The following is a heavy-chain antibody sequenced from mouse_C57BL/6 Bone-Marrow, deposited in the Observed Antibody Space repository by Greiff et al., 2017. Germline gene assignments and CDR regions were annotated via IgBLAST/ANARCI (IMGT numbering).Heavy chain of an antibody. Sequence: VQLQQSGAELVRPGASVKLSCTASGFNIKDDYIHWVKQRPEQGLEWIGWIDPEIGDTEYASKFQGKATITSDTSSNTAYLPLSSLTSEDTALYYCSSCGGNFFDFWGRGTPLTGAS. CDR3: SSCGGNFFDF. J-gene: IGHJ2*01. V-gene: IGHV14-4*01. D-gene: IGHD1-1*02. CDR2: IDPEIGDT. CDR1: GFNIKDDY.